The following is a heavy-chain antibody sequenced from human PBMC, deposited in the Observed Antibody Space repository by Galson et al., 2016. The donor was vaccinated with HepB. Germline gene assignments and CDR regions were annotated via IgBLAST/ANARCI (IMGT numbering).Heavy chain of an antibody. CDR2: IGGRSSPV. J-gene: IGHJ4*02. CDR3: ARDLSWGFDS. V-gene: IGHV3-48*02. D-gene: IGHD6-13*01. Sequence: SLRLSCAASGFTFSSFSMNWVRQAPGKGLEWVSYIGGRSSPVSYADSVKGRVTISRDNAENSLYLQMNSLRDDDTAVYYCARDLSWGFDSWGQGTLVTVSS. CDR1: GFTFSSFS.